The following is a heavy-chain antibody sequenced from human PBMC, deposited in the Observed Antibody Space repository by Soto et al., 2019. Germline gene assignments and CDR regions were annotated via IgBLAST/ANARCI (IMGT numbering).Heavy chain of an antibody. CDR2: ISGSGGST. D-gene: IGHD6-19*01. J-gene: IGHJ4*02. Sequence: GGSLRLSCAASGVTFGNCAMSWVRQAPGKGLEWILGISGSGGSTYYADSVKGRFTISRDNSKNTVYLQMNSLRADDTAVYYCAKGKTSGWYYFDFWGQGTLVTVSS. V-gene: IGHV3-23*01. CDR1: GVTFGNCA. CDR3: AKGKTSGWYYFDF.